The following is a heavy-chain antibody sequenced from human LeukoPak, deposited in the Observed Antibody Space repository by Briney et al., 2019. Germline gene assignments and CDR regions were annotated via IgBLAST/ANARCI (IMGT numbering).Heavy chain of an antibody. D-gene: IGHD5-24*01. CDR2: IYSGGST. CDR1: GFTVSSNY. Sequence: GGSLRLSCAASGFTVSSNYMSWVRQAPGKGLEWVSVIYSGGSTYYADSVMGRFTISRDNSKNTLYLQMNSLRAEDTAVYYCARDPLYRWLQSYWGQGTLVTVSS. J-gene: IGHJ4*02. V-gene: IGHV3-53*01. CDR3: ARDPLYRWLQSY.